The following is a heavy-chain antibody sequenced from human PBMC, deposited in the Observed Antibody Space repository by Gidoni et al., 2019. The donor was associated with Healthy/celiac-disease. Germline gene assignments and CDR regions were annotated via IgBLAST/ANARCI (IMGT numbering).Heavy chain of an antibody. CDR3: AKDMLGHYDSSGPIFDY. Sequence: EVQLVESGGGLVQPGRSLRLSCAASGFTFDDYSMHWVRQAPGKGLEWVSGISWNSGSIGYAEYVKGRFTISRDNAKNALYLQMNSLRAEDTALYYCAKDMLGHYDSSGPIFDYWGQGTLVTVSS. V-gene: IGHV3-9*01. D-gene: IGHD3-22*01. CDR2: ISWNSGSI. J-gene: IGHJ4*02. CDR1: GFTFDDYS.